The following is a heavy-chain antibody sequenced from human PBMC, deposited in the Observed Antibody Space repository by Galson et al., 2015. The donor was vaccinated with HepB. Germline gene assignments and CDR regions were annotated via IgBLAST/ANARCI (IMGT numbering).Heavy chain of an antibody. J-gene: IGHJ4*02. Sequence: SLRLSCAASGFTFSSYAMHWVRQAPGKGLEWVAVISYDGSNKYYADSVKGRFTISRDNSKNTLYLQMNSLRAEDTAVYYCARGLHYYDSSGYYPFDYWGQGTLVTVSS. D-gene: IGHD3-22*01. V-gene: IGHV3-30-3*01. CDR2: ISYDGSNK. CDR1: GFTFSSYA. CDR3: ARGLHYYDSSGYYPFDY.